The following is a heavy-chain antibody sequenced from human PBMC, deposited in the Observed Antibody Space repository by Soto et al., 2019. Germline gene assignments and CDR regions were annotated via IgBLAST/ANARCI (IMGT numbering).Heavy chain of an antibody. CDR3: ARSDYGDYAGWYYFDY. D-gene: IGHD4-17*01. Sequence: GSGPTLVNPTETLTLTCTVPGFSLSNARMGVSWIRQPPGKALEWLAHIFSNDEKSYSTSLKSRLTISKDTSKSQVVLTMTNMDPVDTATYYCARSDYGDYAGWYYFDYWGQGTLVTVSS. J-gene: IGHJ4*02. CDR1: GFSLSNARMG. V-gene: IGHV2-26*01. CDR2: IFSNDEK.